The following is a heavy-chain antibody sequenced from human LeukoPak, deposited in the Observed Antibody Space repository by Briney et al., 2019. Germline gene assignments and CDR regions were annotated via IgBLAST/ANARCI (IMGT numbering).Heavy chain of an antibody. CDR2: ISGSGGSP. CDR1: GFSFSTYA. D-gene: IGHD3-22*01. CDR3: AKAVYDSSGSFDF. J-gene: IGHJ4*02. Sequence: GGSLRLSCAAYGFSFSTYAMTWVRRAPGKGLEWVSGISGSGGSPYYADSVKGRFTIPRDTSKNTLYLQMNSLRAEDTAVYYCAKAVYDSSGSFDFWGQGTLVTVSS. V-gene: IGHV3-23*01.